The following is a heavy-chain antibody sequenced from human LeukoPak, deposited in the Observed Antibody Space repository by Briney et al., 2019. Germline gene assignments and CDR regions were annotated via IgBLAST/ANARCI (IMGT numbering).Heavy chain of an antibody. D-gene: IGHD3-22*01. Sequence: GASVKVSCKASGGTFSSYAISWVRQAPGQGLEWMGGIIPNFGTANYAQKFQGRVTITADESTSTAYMELSRLRSEDTAVYYCARGSAYYYDSSGYYYYATKSFDYWGQGTLVTVSS. CDR3: ARGSAYYYDSSGYYYYATKSFDY. J-gene: IGHJ4*02. V-gene: IGHV1-69*13. CDR2: IIPNFGTA. CDR1: GGTFSSYA.